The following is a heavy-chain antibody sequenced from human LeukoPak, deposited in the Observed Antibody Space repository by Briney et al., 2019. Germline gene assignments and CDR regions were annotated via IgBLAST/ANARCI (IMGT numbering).Heavy chain of an antibody. D-gene: IGHD4/OR15-4a*01. V-gene: IGHV3-72*01. J-gene: IGHJ5*02. CDR1: GFSFSDDY. Sequence: GGSLRLSCAASGFSFSDDYMDWVRQAPGKGLEWVGRTRNKANSYTTEYAASVKGRFTISRDDSKNSLYLQMNSLKTEGTAVYYCTRGTSANYMGSWGQGTLVTVSS. CDR3: TRGTSANYMGS. CDR2: TRNKANSYTT.